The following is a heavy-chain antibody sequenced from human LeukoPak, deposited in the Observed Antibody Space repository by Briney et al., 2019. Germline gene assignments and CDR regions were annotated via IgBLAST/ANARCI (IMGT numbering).Heavy chain of an antibody. Sequence: VASVNVSCKASGYTFTSYAMHWVRQAPGQRLEWMGWINAGNGNTKYSQKFQGRVTITRDTSASTVYMELSSLRSEDTAVYYCARDNRYRYSSGWPDLDYWGQGTLVTVSS. J-gene: IGHJ4*02. CDR1: GYTFTSYA. D-gene: IGHD6-19*01. CDR2: INAGNGNT. V-gene: IGHV1-3*01. CDR3: ARDNRYRYSSGWPDLDY.